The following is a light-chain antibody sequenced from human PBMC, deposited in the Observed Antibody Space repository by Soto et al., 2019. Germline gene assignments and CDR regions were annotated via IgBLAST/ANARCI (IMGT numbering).Light chain of an antibody. CDR1: NTDFGGYNY. V-gene: IGLV2-14*03. Sequence: QSVLAQPDSVSASLGESITISCTGTNTDFGGYNYVSWYQQHPGKAPKLVIYDVTSRPSGIPNRFSGSKSGFTASLTISGLQAEDDAHYFCSSYRAYSTLEVFGTGTKVTVL. CDR2: DVT. CDR3: SSYRAYSTLEV. J-gene: IGLJ1*01.